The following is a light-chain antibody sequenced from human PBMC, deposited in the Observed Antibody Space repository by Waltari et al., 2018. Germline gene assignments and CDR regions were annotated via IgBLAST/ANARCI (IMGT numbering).Light chain of an antibody. Sequence: QSALPQPASVSGSPGQSITIPCTGTSDDIGNYRYVSWYQQHSGRAPKLILYEVTNRPSGVSDRFSGSKSGNTASLTISGLQTEDEADYYCAAYASANTLLFGGGTQLTVL. CDR3: AAYASANTLL. V-gene: IGLV2-14*01. CDR2: EVT. CDR1: SDDIGNYRY. J-gene: IGLJ2*01.